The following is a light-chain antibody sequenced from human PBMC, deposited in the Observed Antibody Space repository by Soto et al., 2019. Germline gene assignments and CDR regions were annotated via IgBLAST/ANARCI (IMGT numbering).Light chain of an antibody. V-gene: IGKV3-11*01. CDR2: GAF. Sequence: EIVLTQSPATLSLSPGERATLSCRASPSVTNYLAWYQQTPGQPPRLLIYGAFNRAAGIPARFSGSGSGTDFTLTISSLEPEASAVYYCQQRNIWPPVTFGTGTRLEIK. CDR1: PSVTNY. J-gene: IGKJ5*01. CDR3: QQRNIWPPVT.